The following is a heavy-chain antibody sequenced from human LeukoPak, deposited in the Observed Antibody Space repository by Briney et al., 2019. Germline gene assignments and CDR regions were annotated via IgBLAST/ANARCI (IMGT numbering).Heavy chain of an antibody. V-gene: IGHV3-48*03. D-gene: IGHD7-27*01. CDR1: GFTFSTYE. CDR3: ARDFWGLDY. Sequence: GGSLRLSCAASGFTFSTYEMNWVRQAPGKGLEWVSYITSSGSTIYYADSVRGRFTISRDNAKNSLYLQMNSQRAEDTAVYYCARDFWGLDYWGQGTLVTVSS. J-gene: IGHJ4*02. CDR2: ITSSGSTI.